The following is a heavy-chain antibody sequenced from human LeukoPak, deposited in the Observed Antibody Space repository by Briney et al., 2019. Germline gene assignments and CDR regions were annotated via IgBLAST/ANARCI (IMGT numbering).Heavy chain of an antibody. V-gene: IGHV4-61*01. CDR1: SGSVSSGSYY. CDR3: ASIAVAGVIPYYYGMDV. J-gene: IGHJ6*02. D-gene: IGHD6-19*01. Sequence: SETLPLTCTVSSGSVSSGSYYWSWIRQPPGKGLEWIGYIYYSGSTNYNPSLKSRVTISVDTSKNQFSLKLSSVTAADTAVYYCASIAVAGVIPYYYGMDVWGQGTTVTVSS. CDR2: IYYSGST.